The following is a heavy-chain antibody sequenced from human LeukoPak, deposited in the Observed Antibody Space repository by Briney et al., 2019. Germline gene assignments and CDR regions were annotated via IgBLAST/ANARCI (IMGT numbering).Heavy chain of an antibody. V-gene: IGHV3-21*04. CDR3: AKTSGIAVAGTGFFAFDV. CDR2: ISSSSSYI. D-gene: IGHD6-19*01. J-gene: IGHJ3*01. CDR1: RFTFSSYS. Sequence: GGSLRLSCPACRFTFSSYSMNWVRQAPGKGLEWLSSISSSSSYIYYADSVKGRFTISRDNAKNSLYLQMNSLRAEDRALYYCAKTSGIAVAGTGFFAFDVWGQGTMVTVSS.